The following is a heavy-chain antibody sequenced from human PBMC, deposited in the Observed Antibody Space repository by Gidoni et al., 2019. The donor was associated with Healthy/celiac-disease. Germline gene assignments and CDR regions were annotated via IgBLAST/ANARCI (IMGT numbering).Heavy chain of an antibody. CDR1: GGPFSSYA. Sequence: QVQLVQSGAEVTKPGSSVKVSCKASGGPFSSYAISWVRQAPGQGLEWMGGIIPIFGTANYAQKFQGRVTITADESTSTAYMELSRLRSEDTAVYYCARGIAVAGTRGFDYWGQGTLVTVSS. V-gene: IGHV1-69*01. D-gene: IGHD6-19*01. CDR3: ARGIAVAGTRGFDY. CDR2: IIPIFGTA. J-gene: IGHJ4*02.